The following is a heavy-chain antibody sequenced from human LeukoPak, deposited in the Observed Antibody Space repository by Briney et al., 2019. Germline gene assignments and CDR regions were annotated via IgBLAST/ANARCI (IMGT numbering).Heavy chain of an antibody. CDR3: ARVGHYYDSSGYYVSWYFDL. V-gene: IGHV1-69*13. CDR2: IIPIFGTA. J-gene: IGHJ2*01. D-gene: IGHD3-22*01. CDR1: GGTFSSYA. Sequence: ASVKVSCKASGGTFSSYAISWVRQAPGQGLEWMGGIIPIFGTANCAQKFQGRVTITADESTSTAYMELSSLRSEDTAVYYCARVGHYYDSSGYYVSWYFDLWGRGTLVTVSS.